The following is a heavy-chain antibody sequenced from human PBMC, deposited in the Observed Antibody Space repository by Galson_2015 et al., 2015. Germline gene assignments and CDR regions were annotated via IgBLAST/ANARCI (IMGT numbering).Heavy chain of an antibody. CDR2: IWYDGSNK. J-gene: IGHJ4*02. Sequence: SLRLSCAASGFTFSSYGMHWVRQAPGKGLEWVTVIWYDGSNKYYADSVKGRFTISRDNSKNTLYLQMNSLRAEDTAVYYCAREQTGTTGFDYWGQGTLVTVSS. V-gene: IGHV3-33*01. D-gene: IGHD1-7*01. CDR1: GFTFSSYG. CDR3: AREQTGTTGFDY.